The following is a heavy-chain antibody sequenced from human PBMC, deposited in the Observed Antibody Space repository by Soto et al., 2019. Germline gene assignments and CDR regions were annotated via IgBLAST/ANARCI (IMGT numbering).Heavy chain of an antibody. CDR2: INPNSGGT. Sequence: ASVKVSCKASGYTFTGYYMHWVRQAPGQGLEWMGWINPNSGGTNYAQKFQGWVTMTRDTSISTAYMELSRLRSDDTAVYYCARGHYSSSWYSWGDRDALDIWGQGTMVTVSS. V-gene: IGHV1-2*04. J-gene: IGHJ3*02. CDR3: ARGHYSSSWYSWGDRDALDI. CDR1: GYTFTGYY. D-gene: IGHD6-13*01.